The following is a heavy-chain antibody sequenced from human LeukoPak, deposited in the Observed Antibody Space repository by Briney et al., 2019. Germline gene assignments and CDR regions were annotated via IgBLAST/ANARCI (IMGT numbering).Heavy chain of an antibody. CDR2: IYYSGST. CDR3: VRHDGRGGATMGAFDS. Sequence: SETLSLTCTVSGGSISSSGYYWGWIRQPPGKGLEWIGIIYYSGSTYYNPSLKSRVTISVDTSANHFSLQLNSVTAADTAVYYCVRHDGRGGATMGAFDSWGQGSLVTVSS. V-gene: IGHV4-39*01. J-gene: IGHJ5*01. CDR1: GGSISSSGYY. D-gene: IGHD5-12*01.